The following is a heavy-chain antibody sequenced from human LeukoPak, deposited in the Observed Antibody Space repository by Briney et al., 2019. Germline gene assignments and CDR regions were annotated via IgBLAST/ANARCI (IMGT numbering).Heavy chain of an antibody. J-gene: IGHJ3*02. V-gene: IGHV4-59*01. CDR1: GGSISSYY. CDR3: ATLTGGDDAFDI. Sequence: SETLSLTCTVSGGSISSYYWSWIRQPPGKGLEWIGYIYYSGSTNYNPSLESRVTISVDTSKNQFSLKLSSVTAADAAVYYCATLTGGDDAFDIWGQGTMVTVSS. CDR2: IYYSGST. D-gene: IGHD4-23*01.